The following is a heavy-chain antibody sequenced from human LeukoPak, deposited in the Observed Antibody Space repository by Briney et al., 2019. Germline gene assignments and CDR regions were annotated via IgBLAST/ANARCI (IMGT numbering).Heavy chain of an antibody. V-gene: IGHV4-59*12. CDR3: ARGSYYYDSSGYWYFDY. CDR2: IYSSGST. Sequence: PSETLSLTCTVSGGSISSYYWHWIRQPPGKGLEWIGYIYSSGSTNYNPSLKSRVTFSVDTSKNQFSLKLSSVTAADTAVYYCARGSYYYDSSGYWYFDYWGQGTPVTVSS. D-gene: IGHD3-22*01. J-gene: IGHJ4*02. CDR1: GGSISSYY.